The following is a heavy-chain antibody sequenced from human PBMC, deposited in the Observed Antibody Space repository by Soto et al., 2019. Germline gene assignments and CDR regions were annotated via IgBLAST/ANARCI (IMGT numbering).Heavy chain of an antibody. CDR2: ISWNSETI. CDR1: GFTVDDYA. D-gene: IGHD4-17*01. CDR3: AKDMKWGGMTTIHYSDF. V-gene: IGHV3-9*01. J-gene: IGHJ4*02. Sequence: GGSLRLSCAASGFTVDDYAMHWVRQAPGKGLEWVSGISWNSETIDYADSVKGRFTISRDNAKSSLFLQMNSLRPDDTALYYCAKDMKWGGMTTIHYSDFCGQGILVTVSS.